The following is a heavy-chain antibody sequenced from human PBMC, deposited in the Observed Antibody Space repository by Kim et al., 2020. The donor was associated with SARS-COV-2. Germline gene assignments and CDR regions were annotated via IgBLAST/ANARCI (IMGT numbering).Heavy chain of an antibody. Sequence: GGSLRLSCAASGFTFSSYAMHWVRQAPGKGLEWVAVISYDGSNKYYADSVKGRFTISRDNSKNTLYLQMNSLRAEDTAVYYCARANYGSGSLHYYYGMDVWGQGTTVTVSS. CDR1: GFTFSSYA. J-gene: IGHJ6*02. CDR3: ARANYGSGSLHYYYGMDV. CDR2: ISYDGSNK. D-gene: IGHD3-10*01. V-gene: IGHV3-30*04.